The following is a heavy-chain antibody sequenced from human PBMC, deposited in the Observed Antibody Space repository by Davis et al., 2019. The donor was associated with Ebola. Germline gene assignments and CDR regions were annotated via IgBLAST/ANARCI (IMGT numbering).Heavy chain of an antibody. CDR1: GFTFSSYA. J-gene: IGHJ4*02. V-gene: IGHV3-30-3*01. D-gene: IGHD3-3*01. Sequence: GGSLRLSCAASGFTFSSYAMHWVRQAPGKGLEWVAVISYDGSNKYYADSVKGRFTISRDNAKNSLYLQMNSLRAEDTAVYYCARTGVFGVVMPLDGGQGTLVTVSS. CDR3: ARTGVFGVVMPLD. CDR2: ISYDGSNK.